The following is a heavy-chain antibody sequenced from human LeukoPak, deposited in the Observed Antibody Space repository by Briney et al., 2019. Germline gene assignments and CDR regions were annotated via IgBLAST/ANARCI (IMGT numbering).Heavy chain of an antibody. CDR2: ISGNGGAT. D-gene: IGHD3-10*01. CDR1: GFTFNTYG. CDR3: ARGGVDHYGSGTYYLMYYFDH. J-gene: IGHJ4*02. V-gene: IGHV3-23*01. Sequence: GGSLRLSCAASGFTFNTYGMSWVRQAPGKGLEWVSGISGNGGATYYADSVKGRFTVSRDDPHNTLYLQMNSVRAEDTAVYFCARGGVDHYGSGTYYLMYYFDHWGQGALVTVSS.